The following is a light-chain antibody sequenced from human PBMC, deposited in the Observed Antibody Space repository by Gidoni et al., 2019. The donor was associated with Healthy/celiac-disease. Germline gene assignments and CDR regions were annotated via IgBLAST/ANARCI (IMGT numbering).Light chain of an antibody. CDR1: QDISNY. Sequence: DIQMTQSPSSLSASVGDRVTITCQASQDISNYLNLYQQKPGKAPKLLIDDASNLEKGVQSRFSGSGSGTDSTFTISSLQPEVIATYYRQQYDTLLTFGRGTKVEIK. CDR2: DAS. J-gene: IGKJ4*01. CDR3: QQYDTLLT. V-gene: IGKV1-33*01.